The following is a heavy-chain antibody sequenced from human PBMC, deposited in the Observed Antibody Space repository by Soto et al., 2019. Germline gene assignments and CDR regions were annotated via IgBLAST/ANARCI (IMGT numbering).Heavy chain of an antibody. CDR1: GFTFSDYY. CDR3: ARDGWGDGYNEWLGGMDV. Sequence: GGSLRLSCAASGFTFSDYYMSWIRQAPGKGLEWVSYISTSDSTIYYADSVKGRFTISRDNSKNTLYLQMNSLRAEDTAVYYCARDGWGDGYNEWLGGMDVWGQGTTVTVSS. V-gene: IGHV3-11*01. J-gene: IGHJ6*02. D-gene: IGHD3-3*01. CDR2: ISTSDSTI.